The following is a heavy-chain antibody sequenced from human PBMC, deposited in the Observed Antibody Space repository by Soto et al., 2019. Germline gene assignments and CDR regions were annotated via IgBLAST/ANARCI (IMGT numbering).Heavy chain of an antibody. V-gene: IGHV4-31*03. J-gene: IGHJ3*02. Sequence: SETLSLICTVSGGSISSGGYYSCWIRQHPGKGLEWIGYIYYSGSTYYNPSLKSRVTISVDTSKNQFSLKLSSVTAADTAVYYCARADYANAFDIWGQGTTVTVSS. D-gene: IGHD4-17*01. CDR1: GGSISSGGYY. CDR3: ARADYANAFDI. CDR2: IYYSGST.